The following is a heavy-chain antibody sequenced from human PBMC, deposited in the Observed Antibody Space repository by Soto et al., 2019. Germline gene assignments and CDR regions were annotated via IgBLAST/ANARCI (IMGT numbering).Heavy chain of an antibody. J-gene: IGHJ1*01. Sequence: VPLLESGGGLVQPGGSLRLSCAASGFSFNSYSMSWVRQAPGKGLGWVAGIIGSGDSAYYADSVKGRFTISRDNSKNTLSLQMNSLRAGDTAIYYCARDRGTTTVTFDAFQHWGQGTLVAVSS. CDR2: IIGSGDSA. V-gene: IGHV3-23*01. CDR3: ARDRGTTTVTFDAFQH. CDR1: GFSFNSYS. D-gene: IGHD4-17*01.